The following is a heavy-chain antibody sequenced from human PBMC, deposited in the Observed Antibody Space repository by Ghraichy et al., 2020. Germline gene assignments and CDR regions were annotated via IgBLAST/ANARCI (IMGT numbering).Heavy chain of an antibody. CDR3: ARREMATIYAFDI. Sequence: GESLNISCKGSGYSFTSYWIGWVRQMPGKGPEWMGIIYPGDSDTRYSPSFQGQVTISADKSISTAYLQWSSLKASDTAMYYCARREMATIYAFDIWGQGTMVTVSS. V-gene: IGHV5-51*01. D-gene: IGHD5-24*01. CDR1: GYSFTSYW. CDR2: IYPGDSDT. J-gene: IGHJ3*02.